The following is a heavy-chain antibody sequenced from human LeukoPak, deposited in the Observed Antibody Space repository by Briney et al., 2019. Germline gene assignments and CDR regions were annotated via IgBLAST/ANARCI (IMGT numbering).Heavy chain of an antibody. V-gene: IGHV4-39*07. Sequence: PSETLSLTCSVSGGPISSSSYYWGWIRQPPGKGLEWIGYIYYSGSTYYNPSLKSRVTISVDTSKNQFSLKLSSVTAADTAVYYCASQGGIANVYDMDVWGQGTTVTVSS. D-gene: IGHD6-13*01. J-gene: IGHJ6*02. CDR1: GGPISSSSYY. CDR2: IYYSGST. CDR3: ASQGGIANVYDMDV.